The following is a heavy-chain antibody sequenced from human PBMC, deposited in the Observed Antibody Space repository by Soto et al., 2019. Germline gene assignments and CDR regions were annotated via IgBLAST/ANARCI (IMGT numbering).Heavy chain of an antibody. D-gene: IGHD2-15*01. V-gene: IGHV3-43*01. Sequence: GGSLRLSCAAPGFTFDDYTMHWVRQAPGKGLEWVSLISWDGGSTYYADSVKGRFTISRDNSKNSLYLQMNSLRTEDTALYYCANPIAPPLPSKLLLNGMDGCGQGTTVTVSS. CDR2: ISWDGGST. CDR1: GFTFDDYT. CDR3: ANPIAPPLPSKLLLNGMDG. J-gene: IGHJ6*02.